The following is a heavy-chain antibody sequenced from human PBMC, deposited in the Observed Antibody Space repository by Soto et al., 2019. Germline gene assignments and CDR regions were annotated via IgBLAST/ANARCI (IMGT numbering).Heavy chain of an antibody. V-gene: IGHV1-69*06. CDR1: GGTFSSYA. D-gene: IGHD4-4*01. CDR2: IIPIFGTA. Sequence: QVQLVQSGAEVKKPWSSVKVSCKASGGTFSSYAISWVRQAPGQGLEWMGGIIPIFGTANYAQRFQGRVTITADKSTSTAYMELSSLRSEDTAVYYCARAIVTVTTDSSPYYYYGMDVWGQGTTVTVSS. J-gene: IGHJ6*01. CDR3: ARAIVTVTTDSSPYYYYGMDV.